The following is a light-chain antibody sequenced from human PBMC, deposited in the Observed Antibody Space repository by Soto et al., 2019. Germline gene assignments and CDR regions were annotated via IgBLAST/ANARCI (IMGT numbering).Light chain of an antibody. Sequence: DIQMTQSPSTLSASVGDRVTITCRASQSISSWLAWYQQKPGKAPKLLIYDASSLESGVPSRFSGSGFVTEFTLTISSLQPDDFATYYCQQYNSYWTFGQGTKVDIK. V-gene: IGKV1-5*01. CDR2: DAS. J-gene: IGKJ1*01. CDR1: QSISSW. CDR3: QQYNSYWT.